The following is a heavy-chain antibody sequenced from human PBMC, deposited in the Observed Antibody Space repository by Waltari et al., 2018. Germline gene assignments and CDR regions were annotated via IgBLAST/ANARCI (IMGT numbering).Heavy chain of an antibody. D-gene: IGHD6-19*01. J-gene: IGHJ4*02. V-gene: IGHV4-59*01. CDR3: ASTGRAVGGRIDY. CDR2: IYYSGST. CDR1: GGSISSYY. Sequence: QVQLQESGPGLVKPSETLSLTCTVSGGSISSYYWSWIRQPPGKGLEWIGYIYYSGSTNHNPALTSRVTISVDTSKNQFSLKLSSVTAADTDVYYCASTGRAVGGRIDYWGQGTLVTVSS.